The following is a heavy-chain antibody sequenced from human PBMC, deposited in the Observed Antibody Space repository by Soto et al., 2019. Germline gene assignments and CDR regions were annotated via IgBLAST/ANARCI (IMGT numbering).Heavy chain of an antibody. CDR1: GGTFSSYA. D-gene: IGHD3-9*01. V-gene: IGHV1-69*10. J-gene: IGHJ4*02. Sequence: ASVKVSCKASGGTFSSYAISWVRQAPGQGLEWMGGIIPILGIANYAQKFQGRVTITADKSTSTAYMELSSLRSEDTAVYYWAGYYDILTGYYYFDYWGQGALVTVSS. CDR3: AGYYDILTGYYYFDY. CDR2: IIPILGIA.